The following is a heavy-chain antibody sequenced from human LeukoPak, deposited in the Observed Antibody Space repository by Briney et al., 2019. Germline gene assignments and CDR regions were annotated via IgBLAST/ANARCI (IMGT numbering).Heavy chain of an antibody. Sequence: GASVKVSCKASGYTFTGYYMHWVRQAPGQGLEWMGRINPNSGGTNYAQKFQGRVTMTRDTSISTAYMELSRLRSDDTAVYYCARTRYCSGGSCYSCYFDYWGQGTLVTVSS. D-gene: IGHD2-15*01. CDR1: GYTFTGYY. V-gene: IGHV1-2*06. CDR2: INPNSGGT. CDR3: ARTRYCSGGSCYSCYFDY. J-gene: IGHJ4*02.